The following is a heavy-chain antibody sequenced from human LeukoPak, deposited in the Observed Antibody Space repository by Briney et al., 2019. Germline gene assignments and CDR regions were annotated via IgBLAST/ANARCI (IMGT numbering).Heavy chain of an antibody. Sequence: GGSLRLSCAASGFTFSSYWMHWVRQAPGKGLVWVSRINGDGSSTSYADSVKGRFTISRDNSKNTLYLQMNSLRAEDTAVYYCAKGTMSQHRGAFDIWGQGTMVIVSS. CDR3: AKGTMSQHRGAFDI. CDR2: INGDGSST. V-gene: IGHV3-74*01. J-gene: IGHJ3*02. CDR1: GFTFSSYW. D-gene: IGHD3-22*01.